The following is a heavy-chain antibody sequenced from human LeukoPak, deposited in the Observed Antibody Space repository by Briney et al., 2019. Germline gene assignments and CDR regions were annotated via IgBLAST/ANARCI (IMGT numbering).Heavy chain of an antibody. V-gene: IGHV3-23*01. CDR3: VFYDSSGFYYGRLRY. J-gene: IGHJ4*02. D-gene: IGHD3-22*01. Sequence: GGSLRLSCAASGFTFGSHAISWVRQAPGKELEWVSGISGGGDNTLYADSVKGRFTISRDNYKNTVHLQMSGLRAEDTAVYYCVFYDSSGFYYGRLRYWGQGTLVTASS. CDR1: GFTFGSHA. CDR2: ISGGGDNT.